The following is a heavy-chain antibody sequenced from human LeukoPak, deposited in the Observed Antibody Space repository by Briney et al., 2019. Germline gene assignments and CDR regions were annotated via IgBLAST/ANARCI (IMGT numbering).Heavy chain of an antibody. CDR3: ARGRYSYGPHYFDY. J-gene: IGHJ4*02. Sequence: PSETLSLTCAVSGGSISSSNWWSWVRQPPGKGLEWIGEIYHSGSTNYNPSLKSRVTISVDKSKNQFSLKLSSVTAADTAVYYCARGRYSYGPHYFDYWGQGTPVTVSS. V-gene: IGHV4-4*02. D-gene: IGHD5-18*01. CDR1: GGSISSSNW. CDR2: IYHSGST.